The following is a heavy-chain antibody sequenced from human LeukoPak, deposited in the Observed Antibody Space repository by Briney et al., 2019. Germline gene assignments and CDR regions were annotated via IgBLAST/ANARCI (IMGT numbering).Heavy chain of an antibody. V-gene: IGHV5-51*01. CDR1: GYNFTSYW. D-gene: IGHD5-24*01. J-gene: IGHJ4*02. CDR3: ATFRDSNIMNVDS. CDR2: INPGDSDA. Sequence: GESLKISCKGSGYNFTSYWIGWVRQMSGKGLEWMGIINPGDSDARYSPSFQGQVTISADKSISTAYLQWSTLKASDTAMYYCATFRDSNIMNVDSWGEGTLVTVSS.